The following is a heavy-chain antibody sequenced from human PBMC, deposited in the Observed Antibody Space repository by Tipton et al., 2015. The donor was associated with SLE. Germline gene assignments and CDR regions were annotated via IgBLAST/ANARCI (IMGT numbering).Heavy chain of an antibody. V-gene: IGHV4-39*07. J-gene: IGHJ4*02. CDR3: ARLRVISYYFDY. Sequence: TLSLTCTVSGGSISSSSYYWGWIRQPPGKGLEWIGNIYYSGSTYYNPSLKSRVTISVDTSKNQFSLKLSSVTAADMAVYYCARLRVISYYFDYWGQGTLVTVSS. CDR2: IYYSGST. CDR1: GGSISSSSYY. D-gene: IGHD2-21*01.